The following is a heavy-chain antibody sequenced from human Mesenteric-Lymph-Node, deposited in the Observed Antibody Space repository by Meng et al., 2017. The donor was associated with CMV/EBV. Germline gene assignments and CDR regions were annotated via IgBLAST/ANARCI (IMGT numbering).Heavy chain of an antibody. CDR1: GFTLSSSY. Sequence: GGSLRLSCAASGFTLSSSYMSWVRQAPGKGLEWVSVIYSGGSTKYADSVQGRFTISRDNSNNKLYLQMNTLRAEDTAMYYCARATAAPGTGGNWGRGTLVTVSS. J-gene: IGHJ4*02. CDR3: ARATAAPGTGGN. D-gene: IGHD6-13*01. CDR2: IYSGGST. V-gene: IGHV3-53*01.